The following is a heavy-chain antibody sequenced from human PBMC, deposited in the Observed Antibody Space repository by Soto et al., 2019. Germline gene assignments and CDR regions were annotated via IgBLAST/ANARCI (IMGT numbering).Heavy chain of an antibody. CDR1: GGSISRSSYY. CDR3: ERVIAATDTISVWFDP. V-gene: IGHV4-39*01. D-gene: IGHD6-13*01. Sequence: SETLSLTCTVSGGSISRSSYYWGWIRQPPGKGLEWIGSIYYSGSTYYNPSLKSRVTISVDTSKNQFSLKLSSVTAADTAVYYCERVIAATDTISVWFDPWGQGTLVNVSS. J-gene: IGHJ5*02. CDR2: IYYSGST.